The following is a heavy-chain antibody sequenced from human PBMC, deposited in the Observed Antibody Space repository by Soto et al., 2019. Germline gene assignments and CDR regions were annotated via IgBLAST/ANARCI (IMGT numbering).Heavy chain of an antibody. J-gene: IGHJ4*02. CDR3: AKDALAYYDFWS. D-gene: IGHD3-3*01. Sequence: GSLILSCATSGGTFSRYAMSWVRQAPGKGLEWVSHISNSGRSTKYADSVKGRFTISRDNSKNTLYLQMNSLRAEDTAIYYCAKDALAYYDFWSWGQGTLVTVSS. CDR2: ISNSGRST. CDR1: GGTFSRYA. V-gene: IGHV3-23*01.